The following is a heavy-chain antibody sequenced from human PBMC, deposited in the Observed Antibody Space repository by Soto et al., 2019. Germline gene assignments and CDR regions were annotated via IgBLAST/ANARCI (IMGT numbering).Heavy chain of an antibody. V-gene: IGHV4-34*01. Sequence: QVQLQQWGAGLLKPSETLSLTCAVYGGSFSGYYWSWIRQPPGKGLELIGEINHSGSTNYNPTLMSRVTISVDTSKNQFSLNLSYVTAADPAVYYCARGNSYCEDYCGQGSMVAACS. CDR2: INHSGST. CDR3: ARGNSYCEDY. CDR1: GGSFSGYY. J-gene: IGHJ4*02. D-gene: IGHD5-18*01.